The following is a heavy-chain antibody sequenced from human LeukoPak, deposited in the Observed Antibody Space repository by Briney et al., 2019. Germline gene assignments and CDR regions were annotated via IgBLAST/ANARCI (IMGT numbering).Heavy chain of an antibody. CDR1: GFTFNTYG. CDR3: ARSHMYGDYGEDI. J-gene: IGHJ3*02. D-gene: IGHD4-17*01. V-gene: IGHV3-48*04. Sequence: GGSLRLTCAASGFTFNTYGMNWFGQAPGRGLGWITYINSVGGTTFYADSVKGRFTISRDNANNTLYLQMNSLRAEDAATYYCARSHMYGDYGEDIWGHGTVVAVSS. CDR2: INSVGGTT.